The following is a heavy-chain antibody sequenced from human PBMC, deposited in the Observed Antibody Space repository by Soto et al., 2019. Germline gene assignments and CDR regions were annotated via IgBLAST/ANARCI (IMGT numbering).Heavy chain of an antibody. D-gene: IGHD3-9*01. Sequence: QVQLVESGGGVVQPGRSLTLSCAASGFIFNNYARHWVRQAPGKGLEWVTGISYDGSNKYYEESVKGRFTISRDNSRNTLYLQINSLRAEGTAVYYCASTYYDILAPCRSGFDIWGQGTMVTVSS. CDR3: ASTYYDILAPCRSGFDI. CDR2: ISYDGSNK. V-gene: IGHV3-30-3*01. CDR1: GFIFNNYA. J-gene: IGHJ3*02.